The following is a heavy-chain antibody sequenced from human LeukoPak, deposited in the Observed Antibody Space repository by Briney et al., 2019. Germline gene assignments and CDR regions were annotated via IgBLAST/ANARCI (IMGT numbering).Heavy chain of an antibody. J-gene: IGHJ1*01. CDR2: IKTDGSEK. D-gene: IGHD2/OR15-2a*01. CDR3: ATYSTRNAREFQS. CDR1: GFTFSDSW. V-gene: IGHV3-7*01. Sequence: PGGSLRLFCEASGFTFSDSWMTWVRQTPGKGLEWVANIKTDGSEKYYVDSVKGRFTISRDNAKNSLYLQMNSLRAEDTAMYYCATYSTRNAREFQSWGQGTLVTVSS.